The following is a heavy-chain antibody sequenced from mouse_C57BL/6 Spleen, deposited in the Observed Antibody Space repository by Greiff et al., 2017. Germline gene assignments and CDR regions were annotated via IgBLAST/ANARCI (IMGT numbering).Heavy chain of an antibody. CDR2: IYPGDGDT. V-gene: IGHV1-82*01. CDR3: ARYDYSAMDY. J-gene: IGHJ4*01. CDR1: GYAFSSSW. Sequence: LEESGPELVKPGASVKISCKASGYAFSSSWMNWVKQRPGKGLEWIGRIYPGDGDTNYNGKFKGKATLTADKSSSTAYMQLSSLTSEDSAVYFCARYDYSAMDYWGQGTSVTVSS. D-gene: IGHD2-12*01.